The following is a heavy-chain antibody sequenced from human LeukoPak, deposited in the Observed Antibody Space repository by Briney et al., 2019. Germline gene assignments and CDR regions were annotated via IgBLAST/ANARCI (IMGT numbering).Heavy chain of an antibody. V-gene: IGHV3-49*04. CDR1: GGSISSYY. D-gene: IGHD3-3*01. J-gene: IGHJ4*02. Sequence: LSLTCTVSGGSISSYYWSWVRQAPGKGLEWVGFIRSKAYGGTTEYAASVKGRFTISRDDSKSIAYLQMNSLKTEDTAVYYCTRHPTYDFWSGRDYWGQGTLVTVSS. CDR2: IRSKAYGGTT. CDR3: TRHPTYDFWSGRDY.